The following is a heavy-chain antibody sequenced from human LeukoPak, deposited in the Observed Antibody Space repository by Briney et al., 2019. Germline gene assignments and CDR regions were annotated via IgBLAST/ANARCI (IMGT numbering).Heavy chain of an antibody. CDR2: IHYSGST. J-gene: IGHJ4*02. Sequence: PSETLSLTCTVSGGSISSSSYYWGWIRQPPGKGLEWIGSIHYSGSTYYNPSLKSRVTISVDTSKNQFSLKLSSVTAADTAVYYCARDAGYCSGGSCSDLFDYWGQGTLVTVSS. CDR3: ARDAGYCSGGSCSDLFDY. D-gene: IGHD2-15*01. CDR1: GGSISSSSYY. V-gene: IGHV4-39*02.